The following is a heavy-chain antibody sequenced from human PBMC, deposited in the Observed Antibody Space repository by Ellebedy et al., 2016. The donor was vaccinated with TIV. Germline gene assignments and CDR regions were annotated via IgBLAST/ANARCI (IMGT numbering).Heavy chain of an antibody. J-gene: IGHJ4*02. CDR3: SRGRGCGGGTCYYPDF. Sequence: GESLKISCAASGFTFSSYSLNWVRQAPGKGLEWVSSISTISSYADSVRGRFTISRDNAKTSLYLQMNSLRAEDTAVYYCSRGRGCGGGTCYYPDFWGQGTLVTVSS. V-gene: IGHV3-21*01. D-gene: IGHD2-15*01. CDR2: ISTISSY. CDR1: GFTFSSYS.